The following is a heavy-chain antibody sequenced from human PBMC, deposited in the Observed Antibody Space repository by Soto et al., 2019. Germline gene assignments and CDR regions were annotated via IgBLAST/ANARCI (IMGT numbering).Heavy chain of an antibody. Sequence: PGGSLRLSCAASGFMFSSYWMHWVRQAPGKGPVWVSHIDSDGSDTTYADSVKGRFTISRDNAKNTLYLQMNSLRAEDTAVDYCVRDHLGVVIDYWGLGTLVIGSS. D-gene: IGHD3-3*01. CDR3: VRDHLGVVIDY. CDR1: GFMFSSYW. J-gene: IGHJ4*02. CDR2: IDSDGSDT. V-gene: IGHV3-74*01.